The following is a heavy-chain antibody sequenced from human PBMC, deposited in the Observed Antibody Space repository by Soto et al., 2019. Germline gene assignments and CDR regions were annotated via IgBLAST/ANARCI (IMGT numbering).Heavy chain of an antibody. V-gene: IGHV3-53*04. CDR1: GFTVSSNF. CDR3: ARGAGYSSGWYDY. D-gene: IGHD6-19*01. CDR2: IYSGGTT. J-gene: IGHJ4*02. Sequence: EVQLVESGGALVQPGGSLRLSCAASGFTVSSNFMSWVRQAPGKGLEWVSVIYSGGTTYYADSVKGRFTISRLNSKNTLYLQKNSLRPEDTAVYYCARGAGYSSGWYDYWGQGTLVTVSS.